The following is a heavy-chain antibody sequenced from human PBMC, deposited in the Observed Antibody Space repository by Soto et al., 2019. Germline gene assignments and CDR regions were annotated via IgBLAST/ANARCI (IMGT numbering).Heavy chain of an antibody. CDR2: IKSKTDGGET. CDR1: GFTFSNAW. V-gene: IGHV3-15*07. J-gene: IGHJ4*02. Sequence: GGSLRLSCAASGFTFSNAWMNWVRQAPGKGLEWVGRIKSKTDGGETNYAATVKGRFTISRDDSKNTLYLQMNSLKTEEPAVYYCTTDHYDSSGYYPFDYWGQGTLVTVSS. D-gene: IGHD3-22*01. CDR3: TTDHYDSSGYYPFDY.